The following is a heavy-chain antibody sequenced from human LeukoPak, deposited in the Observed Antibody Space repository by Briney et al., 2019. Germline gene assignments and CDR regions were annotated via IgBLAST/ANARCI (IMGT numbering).Heavy chain of an antibody. CDR1: GYTFTGYY. J-gene: IGHJ5*02. V-gene: IGHV1-18*04. CDR3: ARLSGIPMDIVVVPAAIKGRYNWFDP. Sequence: ASVKVSCKASGYTFTGYYMHWVRQAPGQGLEWMGWISAYNGNTNYAQKLQGRVTMTTDTSTSTAYMELRSLRSDDTAVYYCARLSGIPMDIVVVPAAIKGRYNWFDPWGQGTLVTVSS. CDR2: ISAYNGNT. D-gene: IGHD2-2*03.